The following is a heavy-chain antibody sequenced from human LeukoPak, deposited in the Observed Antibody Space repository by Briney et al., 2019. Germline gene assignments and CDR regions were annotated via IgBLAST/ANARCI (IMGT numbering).Heavy chain of an antibody. J-gene: IGHJ5*02. CDR2: FDPEDGET. CDR1: GYTLTELS. D-gene: IGHD1-1*01. V-gene: IGHV1-24*01. Sequence: ASVKVSCKVSGYTLTELSMHWVRQAPGKGLEWMGGFDPEDGETIYTQKFQGRVTMTEDTSTDTAYMELSSLRSEDTAVYYCATDLHPPIQNLVDPLGQGTLVTVSS. CDR3: ATDLHPPIQNLVDP.